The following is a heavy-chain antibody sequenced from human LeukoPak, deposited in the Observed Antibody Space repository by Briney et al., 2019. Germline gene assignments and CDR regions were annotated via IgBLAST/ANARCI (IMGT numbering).Heavy chain of an antibody. Sequence: PSETLSLTCAVYGGSFSGYYWSWIRRPPGKGLEWIGEINHSGSTNYNPSLKSRVTISVDTSKNQFSLKLSSVTAADTAVYYCARGSLVVVAAVYNWFDPWGQGTLVTVSS. V-gene: IGHV4-34*01. CDR1: GGSFSGYY. CDR2: INHSGST. D-gene: IGHD2-15*01. J-gene: IGHJ5*02. CDR3: ARGSLVVVAAVYNWFDP.